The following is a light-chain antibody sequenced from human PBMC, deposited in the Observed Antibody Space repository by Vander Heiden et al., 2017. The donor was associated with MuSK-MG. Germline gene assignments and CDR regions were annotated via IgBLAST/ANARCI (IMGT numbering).Light chain of an antibody. V-gene: IGKV1-39*01. Sequence: DIQVTQSPPSLSASIEDTITLTCRTSQSVNTYFNWYQQRPGKAPQLLIYAVSSLQTGVPSRFSGSGSGTDFTLTISGLQPEDVATYFCQQRDNIPWTFGEGTKVEVK. CDR2: AVS. J-gene: IGKJ1*01. CDR1: QSVNTY. CDR3: QQRDNIPWT.